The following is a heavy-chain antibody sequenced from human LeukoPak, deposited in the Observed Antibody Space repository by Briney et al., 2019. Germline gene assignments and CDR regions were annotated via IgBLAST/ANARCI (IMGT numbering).Heavy chain of an antibody. D-gene: IGHD7-27*01. V-gene: IGHV1-8*01. Sequence: ASVKVSCKASGHTFTSYDINWVRQATGQGLEWMGWMNPNSGNTGYAQKFQGRVTMTRNTSISTAYMELSSLRSEDTAVYYCAKITGDAGGEPFDYWGQGTLVTVSS. J-gene: IGHJ4*02. CDR2: MNPNSGNT. CDR3: AKITGDAGGEPFDY. CDR1: GHTFTSYD.